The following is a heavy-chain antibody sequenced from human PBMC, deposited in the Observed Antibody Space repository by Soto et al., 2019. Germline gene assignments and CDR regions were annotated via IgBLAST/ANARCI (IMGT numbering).Heavy chain of an antibody. CDR2: IIPIFGTA. Sequence: SVKVSCKASGGSFSIYAISLVRQAPGQGLEWMGGIIPIFGTANYAQKFQGRVTITADESTSTAYMELSSLRSEDTAVYYCARERGGIAVAGTADAFDIWGQGTMVTVSS. V-gene: IGHV1-69*13. D-gene: IGHD6-19*01. CDR1: GGSFSIYA. CDR3: ARERGGIAVAGTADAFDI. J-gene: IGHJ3*02.